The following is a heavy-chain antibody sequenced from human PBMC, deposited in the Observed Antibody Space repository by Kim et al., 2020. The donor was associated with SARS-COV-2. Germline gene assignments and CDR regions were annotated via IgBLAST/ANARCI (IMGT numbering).Heavy chain of an antibody. Sequence: SVKGRVTISRDNAKNSLYLQMNSLRAEDTALYYCAKDSMHYDILTGPVDYWGQGTLVTVSS. D-gene: IGHD3-9*01. V-gene: IGHV3-9*01. J-gene: IGHJ4*02. CDR3: AKDSMHYDILTGPVDY.